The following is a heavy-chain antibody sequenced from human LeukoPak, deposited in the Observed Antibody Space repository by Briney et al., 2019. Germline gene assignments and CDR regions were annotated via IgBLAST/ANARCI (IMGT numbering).Heavy chain of an antibody. D-gene: IGHD5-18*01. CDR1: GGSISSSSYY. CDR3: ARDRGYSYGFAFDI. Sequence: KPSETLSLTCPVSGGSISSSSYYWGWIRQPPGKGLEWIGSIYYSGSTYYNPSLKSRVTISVDTSKNQFSLKLSSVTAEDTAVYYCARDRGYSYGFAFDIWGQGTMVTVSS. V-gene: IGHV4-39*07. CDR2: IYYSGST. J-gene: IGHJ3*02.